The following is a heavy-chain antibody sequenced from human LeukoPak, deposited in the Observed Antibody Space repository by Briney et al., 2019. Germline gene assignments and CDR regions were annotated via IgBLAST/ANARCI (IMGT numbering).Heavy chain of an antibody. V-gene: IGHV3-30-3*01. CDR3: AREGNSGYYPY. J-gene: IGHJ4*02. D-gene: IGHD3-22*01. CDR1: XFTFSSYA. Sequence: SLRLXWAASXFTFSSYAMHWVRQAPGKGLEWVAVISYDGSEKHYAAPVKGRFTISRDNSKNTLYLQMSSLRAEDTAMYYCAREGNSGYYPYWGQGILVTVSS. CDR2: ISYDGSEK.